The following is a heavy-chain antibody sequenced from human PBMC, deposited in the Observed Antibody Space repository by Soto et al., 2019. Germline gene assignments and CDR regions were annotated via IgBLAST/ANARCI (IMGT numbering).Heavy chain of an antibody. CDR2: IYYSGYT. CDR1: GGSISSVSHF. CDR3: ARVCGYRSSSEEDWFDP. D-gene: IGHD6-6*01. V-gene: IGHV4-30-4*01. Sequence: QVQLQESGPGLVNPSQTLSLTCTVSGGSISSVSHFWTWIRRPPGKGPEWIGNIYYSGYTYYNPSLKSRVTMSVDTSKNQFSLKLSSVTAADTAVYYCARVCGYRSSSEEDWFDPWGQGTLVTVSS. J-gene: IGHJ5*02.